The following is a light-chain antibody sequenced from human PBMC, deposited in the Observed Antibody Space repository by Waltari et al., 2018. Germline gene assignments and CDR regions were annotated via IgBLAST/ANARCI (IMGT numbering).Light chain of an antibody. V-gene: IGLV2-23*02. CDR2: DVN. J-gene: IGLJ2*01. Sequence: HSALTQPASVSGFTGQSITISCTGTSSDVGDFNYVSWYRSAPGIAPKVMIFDVNKRPSVVSDRFSGFKSGNTASLTISGLQPEDDGEYYCCSYAGSSTFVFGGGTRLTVL. CDR3: CSYAGSSTFV. CDR1: SSDVGDFNY.